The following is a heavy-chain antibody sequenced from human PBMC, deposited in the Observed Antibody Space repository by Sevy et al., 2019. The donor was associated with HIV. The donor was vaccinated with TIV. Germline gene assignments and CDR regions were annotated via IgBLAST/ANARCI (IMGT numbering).Heavy chain of an antibody. J-gene: IGHJ4*02. Sequence: ASVKVSCKASGGTFSSYAISWVRQAPGQGLEWMGGIIPIFGTANYAQKFQGRVTITADESTSTAYMELSSLRSEDTAVYYCATGYSSGWPLFDYWGQGTLVTVSS. V-gene: IGHV1-69*13. CDR3: ATGYSSGWPLFDY. CDR2: IIPIFGTA. CDR1: GGTFSSYA. D-gene: IGHD6-19*01.